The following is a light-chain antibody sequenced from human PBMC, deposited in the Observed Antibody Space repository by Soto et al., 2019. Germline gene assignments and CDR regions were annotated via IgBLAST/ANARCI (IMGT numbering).Light chain of an antibody. CDR2: GAS. J-gene: IGKJ4*01. CDR1: QSVSSN. CDR3: QQYNIWPPLT. Sequence: EIVMTQSPATLSVPPGERVTLSCRASQSVSSNLAWYQQKPGQAPRLLIYGASTRATGIPARFSGSGSGTEFTLTISSLQSEDFAVYYCQQYNIWPPLTFGGGTKVEIK. V-gene: IGKV3-15*01.